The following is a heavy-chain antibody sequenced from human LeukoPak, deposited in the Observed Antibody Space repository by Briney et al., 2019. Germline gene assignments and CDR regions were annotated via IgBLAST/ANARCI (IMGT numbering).Heavy chain of an antibody. CDR1: GGSISSSNW. CDR3: ARAGCSGGSCYRSRGAFDI. V-gene: IGHV4-4*02. D-gene: IGHD2-15*01. J-gene: IGHJ3*02. CDR2: IYHSGST. Sequence: SGTLSLTCAVSGGSISSSNWWSWVRQPPGKGLGWIGEIYHSGSTNYNPSLKSRVTISVDKSKNQFSLKLSSVTAADTAVYYCARAGCSGGSCYRSRGAFDIWGQGTMGSVSS.